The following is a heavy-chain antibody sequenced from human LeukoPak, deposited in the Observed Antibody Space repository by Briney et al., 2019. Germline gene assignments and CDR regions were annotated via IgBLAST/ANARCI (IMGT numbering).Heavy chain of an antibody. J-gene: IGHJ5*02. Sequence: GGSLRLSCAASGFTFSSYAMHWVRQAPGKGLEWVAVISYDGSNKYYADSVKGRFTISRDNSKNTLYLQMNSLRAEDTAVYYCARGTGAVAGTGAHNWFDPWGQGTLVTVSS. CDR1: GFTFSSYA. CDR2: ISYDGSNK. D-gene: IGHD6-19*01. V-gene: IGHV3-30-3*01. CDR3: ARGTGAVAGTGAHNWFDP.